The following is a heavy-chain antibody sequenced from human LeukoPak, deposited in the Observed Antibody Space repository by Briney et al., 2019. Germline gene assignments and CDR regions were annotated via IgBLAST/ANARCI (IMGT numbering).Heavy chain of an antibody. V-gene: IGHV4-31*03. CDR2: IYYSGST. Sequence: SETLSLTCTVSGGSISSGGYYWSWIRQHPGKGLEWIGYIYYSGSTYYKPSLKSRVTISVDTSKNQFSLKLSSVTAADTAVYYCARVHYGGNSDYWGQGTLVTVSS. J-gene: IGHJ4*02. D-gene: IGHD4-23*01. CDR1: GGSISSGGYY. CDR3: ARVHYGGNSDY.